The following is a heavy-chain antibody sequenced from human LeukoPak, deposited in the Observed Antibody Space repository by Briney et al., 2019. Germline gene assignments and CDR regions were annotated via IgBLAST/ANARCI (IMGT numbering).Heavy chain of an antibody. CDR2: IIPILGIA. J-gene: IGHJ5*02. CDR3: ARELERLGWFDP. V-gene: IGHV1-69*04. D-gene: IGHD1-1*01. Sequence: AASVKVSRKASGGTFSSYTISWVRQAPGQGLEWMGRIIPILGIANYAQKFQGRVTITADKSTSTAYMELSSLRSEDTAVYYCARELERLGWFDPWGQGTLVTVSS. CDR1: GGTFSSYT.